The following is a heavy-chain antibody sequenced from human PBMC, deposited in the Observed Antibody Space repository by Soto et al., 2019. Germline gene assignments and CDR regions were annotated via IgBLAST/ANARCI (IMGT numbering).Heavy chain of an antibody. J-gene: IGHJ6*02. CDR2: IIPIFGTA. D-gene: IGHD1-26*01. CDR3: ARERGVGDLYSYYYYGMDV. V-gene: IGHV1-69*13. CDR1: GGTFSSYA. Sequence: ASVKVSCKASGGTFSSYAISWVRQAPGQGLEWMGGIIPIFGTANYAQKFQGRVTITADESTSTAYMELSSLRSEDTAVYYCARERGVGDLYSYYYYGMDVWGQGTMVTVSS.